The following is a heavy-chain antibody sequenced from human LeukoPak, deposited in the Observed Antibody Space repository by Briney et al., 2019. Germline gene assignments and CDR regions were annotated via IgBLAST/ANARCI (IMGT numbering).Heavy chain of an antibody. CDR1: GYSISSSNW. D-gene: IGHD3-10*01. Sequence: SDTLSLTCAVSGYSISSSNWWGWIRQPPRKGLEWIGYIYYSGSTYYNPSLKSRVTMSVDTSKNQFSLKLSSVTAVDTAVYYCARTGPSPYGSGSYYFDYWGQGTLVTVSS. CDR3: ARTGPSPYGSGSYYFDY. J-gene: IGHJ4*02. CDR2: IYYSGST. V-gene: IGHV4-28*01.